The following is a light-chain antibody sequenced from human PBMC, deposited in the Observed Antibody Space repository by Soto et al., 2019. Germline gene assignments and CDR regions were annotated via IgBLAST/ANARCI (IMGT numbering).Light chain of an antibody. J-gene: IGKJ4*01. CDR3: LQHNSDPFT. CDR1: QGIRKD. V-gene: IGKV1-17*01. Sequence: DIQMTQSPSSLSASVGDRVTITCRASQGIRKDLTWYQQKVGKAPKRLISAASSLQSGVPSRFSGSGSGTEFTLTISSLQAEDLATYYCLQHNSDPFTFGGGTKVEIE. CDR2: AAS.